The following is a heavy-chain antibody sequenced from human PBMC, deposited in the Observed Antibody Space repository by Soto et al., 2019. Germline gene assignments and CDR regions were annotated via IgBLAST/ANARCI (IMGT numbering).Heavy chain of an antibody. CDR3: ARGPYRKLDY. Sequence: PSETLSLTCAVYGGSFSGYYWSWIRQPPGKGLEWIGEINHSGSTNYNPSLKSRVTISVDTSKNQFSLKLSSVTAADTAVYYCARGPYRKLDYWGQGTLVTVSS. J-gene: IGHJ4*02. V-gene: IGHV4-34*01. CDR1: GGSFSGYY. CDR2: INHSGST.